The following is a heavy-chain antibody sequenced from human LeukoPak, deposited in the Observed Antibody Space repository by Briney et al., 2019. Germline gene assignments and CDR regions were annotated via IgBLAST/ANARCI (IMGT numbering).Heavy chain of an antibody. CDR3: ARGSPRRCSGGSCYID. CDR1: GYTFTSYG. D-gene: IGHD2-15*01. V-gene: IGHV1-18*01. J-gene: IGHJ4*02. CDR2: ISAYNGNT. Sequence: ASVKVSRKASGYTFTSYGISWVRQAPGQGLEWMGWISAYNGNTNYAQKLQGRVTMTTDTSTSTAYMELRSLRSDDTAVYYCARGSPRRCSGGSCYIDWGQGTLVTVSS.